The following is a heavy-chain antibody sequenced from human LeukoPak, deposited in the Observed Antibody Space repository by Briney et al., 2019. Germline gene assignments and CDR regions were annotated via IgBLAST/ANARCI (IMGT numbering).Heavy chain of an antibody. CDR1: GGSISSASYY. D-gene: IGHD6-19*01. Sequence: SETLSLTCTVSGGSISSASYYWSWIRQPAGKGLEWIGRIYTSGSTNYNPSLKSRVTISVDTSKNQFSLKLSSVTAADTAVYYCARREQWLVGDDYWGQGTLVTVSS. CDR3: ARREQWLVGDDY. CDR2: IYTSGST. V-gene: IGHV4-61*02. J-gene: IGHJ4*02.